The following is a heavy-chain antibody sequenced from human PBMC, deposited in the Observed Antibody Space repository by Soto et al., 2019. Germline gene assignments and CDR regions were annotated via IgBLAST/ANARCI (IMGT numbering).Heavy chain of an antibody. V-gene: IGHV3-23*01. CDR2: ISGSGGST. Sequence: EVQLLESGGGLVQPGGSLRLSCAASGFTFSSYAMSWVRQAPGKGLEWVSAISGSGGSTYYADSVKGRFTISRDNSKNTLYLQMNSLRAEDTAVYYCAKDQEVAVLGPGRYFDLCGRGTLVTVSS. D-gene: IGHD6-19*01. J-gene: IGHJ2*01. CDR1: GFTFSSYA. CDR3: AKDQEVAVLGPGRYFDL.